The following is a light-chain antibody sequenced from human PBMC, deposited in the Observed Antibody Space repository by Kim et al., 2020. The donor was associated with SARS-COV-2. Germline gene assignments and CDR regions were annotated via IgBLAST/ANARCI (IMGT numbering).Light chain of an antibody. CDR2: GAS. J-gene: IGKJ1*01. CDR1: XSVSSSY. Sequence: EIVLTQSPGTLSLSPGERATLSCRASXSVSSSYLAWYQQKPGQAPRLLIYGASSRATGIPDRFSGSGSGTDFTLTISRLEPEDFAVYYCQQYGSSTWTFGQGTKVDIK. V-gene: IGKV3-20*01. CDR3: QQYGSSTWT.